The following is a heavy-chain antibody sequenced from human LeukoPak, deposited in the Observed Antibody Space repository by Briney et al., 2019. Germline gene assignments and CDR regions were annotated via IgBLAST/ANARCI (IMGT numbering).Heavy chain of an antibody. CDR1: GFTVSSNY. V-gene: IGHV3-53*01. CDR3: ARTRGGCSDGGCHGDY. CDR2: IYSGGST. Sequence: GGSLRLSCAASGFTVSSNYMSWVRQPPGKGLEWVSVIYSGGSTFYADSVKGRFTISRDNSKNTLYLQMNSLRAEDTAVYYCARTRGGCSDGGCHGDYWGQGTLVTVSS. D-gene: IGHD2-15*01. J-gene: IGHJ4*02.